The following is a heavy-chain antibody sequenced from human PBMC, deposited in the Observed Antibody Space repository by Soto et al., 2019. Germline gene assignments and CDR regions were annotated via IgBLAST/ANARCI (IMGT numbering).Heavy chain of an antibody. Sequence: RASVKVSCKASGGTFSSYAISWVRQAPGQGLEWMGGIIPIFGTANYAQKFQGRVTITADESTSTAYMELSSLRSEDTAVYYCARERLGYCSGGSCYWDYYYGMDVWGQGTTVTVSS. D-gene: IGHD2-15*01. V-gene: IGHV1-69*13. CDR1: GGTFSSYA. J-gene: IGHJ6*02. CDR2: IIPIFGTA. CDR3: ARERLGYCSGGSCYWDYYYGMDV.